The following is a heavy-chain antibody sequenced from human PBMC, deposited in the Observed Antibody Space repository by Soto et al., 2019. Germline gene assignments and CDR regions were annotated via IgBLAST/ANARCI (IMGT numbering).Heavy chain of an antibody. J-gene: IGHJ4*02. CDR3: AKDYMITFGGVIVYYFDY. CDR2: ISGSGGST. CDR1: GFTFSSYA. Sequence: GGSLRISCAASGFTFSSYAMSWVRQAPGKGLEWVSAISGSGGSTYYADSVKGRFTISRDNSKNTLYLQMNSLRAEDTAVYYCAKDYMITFGGVIVYYFDYWGQGTLVTVSS. V-gene: IGHV3-23*01. D-gene: IGHD3-16*02.